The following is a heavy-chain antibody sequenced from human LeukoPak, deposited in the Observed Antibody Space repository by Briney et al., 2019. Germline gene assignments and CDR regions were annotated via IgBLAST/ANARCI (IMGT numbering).Heavy chain of an antibody. V-gene: IGHV4-59*01. J-gene: IGHJ4*02. Sequence: SETLSLTCTVSGGSISSYYWSWIRQPPGKGLEWIGYIYYSGSTNYNPSLKSRVTISVDTSKNQFSLKLSSMTAADTAVYYCASALDGYNFLFDYWGQGTLVTVSS. CDR2: IYYSGST. CDR3: ASALDGYNFLFDY. CDR1: GGSISSYY. D-gene: IGHD5-24*01.